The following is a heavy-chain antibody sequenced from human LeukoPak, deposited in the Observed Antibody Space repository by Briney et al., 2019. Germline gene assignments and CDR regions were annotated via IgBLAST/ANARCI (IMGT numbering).Heavy chain of an antibody. CDR2: INTNTGNP. J-gene: IGHJ4*02. CDR3: ARGESYTFDY. V-gene: IGHV7-4-1*02. Sequence: ASVKVSCKASGYMFNNYAMNWVRQAPGQGLEWLGWINTNTGNPTYAQGFTGRFVFSLDTSVSTAYLRISSLQAEDTAVYYCARGESYTFDYWGQGTLVTVSS. CDR1: GYMFNNYA. D-gene: IGHD3-16*01.